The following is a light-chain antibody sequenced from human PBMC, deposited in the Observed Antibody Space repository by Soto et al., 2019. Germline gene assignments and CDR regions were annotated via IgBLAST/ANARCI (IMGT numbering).Light chain of an antibody. CDR2: DAS. CDR1: QTVRNNY. V-gene: IGKV3-20*01. CDR3: QQFSSYPIT. Sequence: EFVLTQSPGTLSLSPGERATLSCRASQTVRNNYLAWYQQKPGQAPRLLIYDASSRATGIPDRFSGGGSGTDFTLTISRLEPEDFAVYYCQQFSSYPITFGGGTRWISN. J-gene: IGKJ4*01.